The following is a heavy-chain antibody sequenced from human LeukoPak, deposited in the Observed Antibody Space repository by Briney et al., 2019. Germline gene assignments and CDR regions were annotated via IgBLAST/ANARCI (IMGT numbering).Heavy chain of an antibody. CDR1: GFTFSRYW. J-gene: IGHJ1*01. Sequence: GGSLRLSCAASGFTFSRYWMHWVRQAPGKGLVWVSRINGDGSTTSYADSVKGGFTISRDNAKSTLYLQMNSLRAEDTAVYYCATGNYYDSRGYYTFGHWGQGTLVAVSS. CDR3: ATGNYYDSRGYYTFGH. D-gene: IGHD3-22*01. V-gene: IGHV3-74*01. CDR2: INGDGSTT.